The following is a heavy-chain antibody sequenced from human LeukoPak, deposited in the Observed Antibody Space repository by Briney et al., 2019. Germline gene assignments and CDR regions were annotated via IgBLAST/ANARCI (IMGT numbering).Heavy chain of an antibody. CDR1: GYTFTSYG. V-gene: IGHV1-18*01. J-gene: IGHJ5*02. D-gene: IGHD2-2*01. CDR3: ARVYCSSTSCPGKGNWFDP. Sequence: ASVKVSCKASGYTFTSYGISWVRQAPGQGLEWMGWISAYNGNTNYAQKLQGGVTMTTDTSTSTAYMELRSLRSDDTAVYYCARVYCSSTSCPGKGNWFDPWGQGTLVTVSS. CDR2: ISAYNGNT.